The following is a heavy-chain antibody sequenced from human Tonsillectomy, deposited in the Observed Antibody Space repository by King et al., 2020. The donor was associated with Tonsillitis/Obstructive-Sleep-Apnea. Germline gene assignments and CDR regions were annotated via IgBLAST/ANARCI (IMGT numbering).Heavy chain of an antibody. CDR2: ISYDGSNK. J-gene: IGHJ4*02. V-gene: IGHV3-30*18. Sequence: VQLVESGGGVVQPGRSLRLSCAASGFTFSSYGMHWVRQAPGKGLEWVAVISYDGSNKYYADSVKGRFTISRDNSKNTLYLQMNSLRAEDTAVYYCAKTKYYYSSGSPNPFDYWGQGTLVTVSS. CDR3: AKTKYYYSSGSPNPFDY. CDR1: GFTFSSYG. D-gene: IGHD3-10*01.